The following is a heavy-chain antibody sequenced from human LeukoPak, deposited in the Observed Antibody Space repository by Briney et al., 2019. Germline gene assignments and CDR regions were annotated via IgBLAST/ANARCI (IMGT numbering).Heavy chain of an antibody. Sequence: GGSLRLSCAASGFTFSNFLMTWVRQAPGKGPEWVSAISGSGGDTYYADSVKGRFSISRDNAKSTLYLQMNSLRVEDTGIYYCAKNSGPGVNYFDPWGQGTLVTVSS. J-gene: IGHJ5*02. CDR3: AKNSGPGVNYFDP. D-gene: IGHD1-7*01. CDR2: ISGSGGDT. CDR1: GFTFSNFL. V-gene: IGHV3-23*01.